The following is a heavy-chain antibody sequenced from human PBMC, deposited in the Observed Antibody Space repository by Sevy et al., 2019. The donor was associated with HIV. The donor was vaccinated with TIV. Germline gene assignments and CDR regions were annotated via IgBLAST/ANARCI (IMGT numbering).Heavy chain of an antibody. Sequence: GGSLRLSCAASGFSFSNYAVSWVRQAPGKGLEWVAVISYDGSSKYYPDSVKGRFTISRDNAKNTLYLQMNRLRPEDTAVYFCAILGVDCVSTNCYGMRSLSFDFWGQGTLVTVSS. CDR3: AILGVDCVSTNCYGMRSLSFDF. V-gene: IGHV3-30-3*01. CDR1: GFSFSNYA. CDR2: ISYDGSSK. D-gene: IGHD2-2*01. J-gene: IGHJ4*02.